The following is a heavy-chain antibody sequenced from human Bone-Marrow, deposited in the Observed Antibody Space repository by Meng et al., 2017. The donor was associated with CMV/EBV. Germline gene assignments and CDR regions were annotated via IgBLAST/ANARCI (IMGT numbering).Heavy chain of an antibody. V-gene: IGHV1-2*02. J-gene: IGHJ3*02. CDR3: AREGEGGLPAANTFDI. CDR2: INPNSGGT. Sequence: ASVKVSCKASGGTFSSYAISWVRQAPGQGLEWMGWINPNSGGTNYAQKFQGRVTMTRDTSISTAYMELSRLRSDDTAVYYCAREGEGGLPAANTFDIWGQGTMVTVSS. CDR1: GGTFSSYA. D-gene: IGHD2-2*01.